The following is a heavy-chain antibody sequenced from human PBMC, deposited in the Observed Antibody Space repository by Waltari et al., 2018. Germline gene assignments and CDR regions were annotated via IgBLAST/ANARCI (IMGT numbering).Heavy chain of an antibody. J-gene: IGHJ5*02. CDR2: IYYSGST. CDR1: GGSISSYY. V-gene: IGHV4-59*01. CDR3: ARVTGSSGSFMVSWFDP. D-gene: IGHD6-19*01. Sequence: QVQLQESGPGLVKPSETLSLTCTVSGGSISSYYWSWIRQSPGKGLEWIGYIYYSGSTNYNPSLKSRVTISVDTSKNQFSLKLSSVTAADTAVYYCARVTGSSGSFMVSWFDPWGQGTLVTVSS.